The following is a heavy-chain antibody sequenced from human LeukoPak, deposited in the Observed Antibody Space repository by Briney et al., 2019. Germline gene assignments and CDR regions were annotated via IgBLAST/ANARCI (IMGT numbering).Heavy chain of an antibody. CDR1: GGSFSGCY. CDR3: ARRYCTNGVCHNWFDP. CDR2: IYYSGST. D-gene: IGHD2-8*01. V-gene: IGHV4-59*08. J-gene: IGHJ5*02. Sequence: SETLSLTCAVYGGSFSGCYWSWIRQPPGKGLEWIGYIYYSGSTNYNPSLESRVTVSADTSKNQFSLNLSSVTAADTAVYYCARRYCTNGVCHNWFDPWGQGTLVTVSS.